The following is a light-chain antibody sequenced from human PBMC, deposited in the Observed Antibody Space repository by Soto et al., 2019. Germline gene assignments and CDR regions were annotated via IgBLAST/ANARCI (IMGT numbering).Light chain of an antibody. CDR3: QQYHNWPIT. CDR1: QSVSSN. V-gene: IGKV3-15*01. CDR2: DAS. J-gene: IGKJ5*01. Sequence: IGMTQSPAALPVSQDLCSTVSCMASQSVSSNLALHQQKPGHAPRILMYDASTRATGISARFSGSGSGTEFTLTISSLQSEDFAVYYCQQYHNWPITFGQGTRLEIK.